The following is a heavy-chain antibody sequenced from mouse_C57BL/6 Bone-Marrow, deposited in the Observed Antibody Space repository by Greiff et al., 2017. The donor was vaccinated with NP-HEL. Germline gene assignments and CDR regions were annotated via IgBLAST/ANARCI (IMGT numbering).Heavy chain of an antibody. D-gene: IGHD1-1*01. V-gene: IGHV5-4*01. CDR1: GFTFSSYA. CDR2: ISDGGSYT. Sequence: EVKVEESGGGLVKPGGSLKLSCAASGFTFSSYAMSWVRQTPEKRLEWVATISDGGSYTYYPDNVKGRFTISRDNAKNNLYLQMSHLKSEDTAMYYCARDTVVAIDYWGQGTTLTVSS. CDR3: ARDTVVAIDY. J-gene: IGHJ2*01.